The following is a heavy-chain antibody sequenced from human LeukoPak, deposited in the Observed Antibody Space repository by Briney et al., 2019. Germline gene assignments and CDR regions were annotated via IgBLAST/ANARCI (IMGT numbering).Heavy chain of an antibody. Sequence: GGSLRLSCAASGFTFSSYGMHWVRQAPGKGLEWVAVIWYDGSNKYYADSVKGRFTISRDNSKNTLYLQMKSLRAEDTAVYYCARDLWVAAGGSAFDIWGQGTMVTVSS. CDR1: GFTFSSYG. CDR3: ARDLWVAAGGSAFDI. CDR2: IWYDGSNK. J-gene: IGHJ3*02. D-gene: IGHD6-13*01. V-gene: IGHV3-33*01.